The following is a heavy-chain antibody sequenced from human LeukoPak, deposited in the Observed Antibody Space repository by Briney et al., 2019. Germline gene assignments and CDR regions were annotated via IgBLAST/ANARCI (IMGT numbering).Heavy chain of an antibody. V-gene: IGHV3-48*03. J-gene: IGHJ3*02. CDR1: GFTFSSYE. D-gene: IGHD1/OR15-1a*01. CDR3: ARENTEDAFDI. Sequence: PGGFLRLSCAASGFTFSSYEMNWVGQAPGKGLEWVSYISSSASTRNYADSVKGRFTISRDNAKNSLYLQMSSLRAEDTAVYYCARENTEDAFDIWGQGTMVIVSS. CDR2: ISSSASTR.